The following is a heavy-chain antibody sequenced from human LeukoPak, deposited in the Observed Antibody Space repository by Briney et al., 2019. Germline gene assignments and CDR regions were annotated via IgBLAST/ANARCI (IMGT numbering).Heavy chain of an antibody. J-gene: IGHJ6*02. CDR2: MNPNSGNT. D-gene: IGHD6-6*01. Sequence: ASVKVSFKASGSPFTSYDINWVRQATGQGLEWMGWMNPNSGNTGYAQKFQGRVTMTRNTSISTAYMELSSLRSEDTAVYYCAVYSSSSPWLMDVWGQGTTVTVSS. CDR1: GSPFTSYD. CDR3: AVYSSSSPWLMDV. V-gene: IGHV1-8*01.